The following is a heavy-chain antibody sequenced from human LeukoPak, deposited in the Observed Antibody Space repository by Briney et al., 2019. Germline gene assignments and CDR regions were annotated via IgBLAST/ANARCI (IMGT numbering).Heavy chain of an antibody. V-gene: IGHV4-59*11. D-gene: IGHD2-8*01. CDR1: GGSNSSHY. Sequence: SETLSLTCTVSGGSNSSHYWSWIRQPPGKGLEWIGYIYYSGSTNYNPSLKSRVTISVDTSKNQFSLKLSSVTAADTAVYYCARAMVYYYYYYMDVWGKGTTVTVSS. J-gene: IGHJ6*03. CDR3: ARAMVYYYYYYMDV. CDR2: IYYSGST.